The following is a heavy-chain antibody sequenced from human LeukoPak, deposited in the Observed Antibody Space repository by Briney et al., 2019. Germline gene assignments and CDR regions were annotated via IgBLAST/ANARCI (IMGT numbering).Heavy chain of an antibody. CDR1: GFTFSTFA. Sequence: PGGSLRLSCAASGFTFSTFAMIWVRQPPGKGLEWVSSIFPSSDEIHYADSVRGRFTISRDNSKSTLSPQMNSLRAEDTAIYYCATYRQVLLPFESWGQGTLVTVSS. D-gene: IGHD2-8*02. CDR2: IFPSSDEI. J-gene: IGHJ4*02. CDR3: ATYRQVLLPFES. V-gene: IGHV3-23*01.